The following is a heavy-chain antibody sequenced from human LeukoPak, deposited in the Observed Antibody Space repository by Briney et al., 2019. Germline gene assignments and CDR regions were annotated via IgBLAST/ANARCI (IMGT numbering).Heavy chain of an antibody. CDR3: GRSGVAGAYDW. CDR2: ICGSGDKT. V-gene: IGHV3-66*02. CDR1: GFTFNRNA. Sequence: GGSLRLSCAASGFTFNRNAISWVRQAPGKGLEWVSTICGSGDKTFYADSVKGRFTISRDNSKNTLYLQMNSVNTEDTAVYYCGRSGVAGAYDWWGQGTLVTVSS. J-gene: IGHJ4*02. D-gene: IGHD6-19*01.